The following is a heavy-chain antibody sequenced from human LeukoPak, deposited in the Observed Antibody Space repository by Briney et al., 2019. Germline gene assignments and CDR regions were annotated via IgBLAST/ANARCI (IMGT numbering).Heavy chain of an antibody. J-gene: IGHJ5*02. D-gene: IGHD2-2*01. CDR2: INPNSGGT. V-gene: IGHV1-2*02. CDR1: GYTFTGYY. Sequence: ASVKVSCKASGYTFTGYYMHWVRRAPGQGLEWMGWINPNSGGTNYAQKFQGRVTMTRDTSISTAYMELSRLRSDDTAVYYCARVHLSYCSSTSCYFLWFDPWGQGTPVTVSS. CDR3: ARVHLSYCSSTSCYFLWFDP.